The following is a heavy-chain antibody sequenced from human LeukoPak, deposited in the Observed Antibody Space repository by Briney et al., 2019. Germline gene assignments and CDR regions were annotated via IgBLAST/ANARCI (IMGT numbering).Heavy chain of an antibody. D-gene: IGHD6-13*01. CDR3: ARVRGSSRSGRGLFDP. J-gene: IGHJ5*02. CDR2: IYHTGST. CDR1: GYSISSGYY. Sequence: SETLSLTCTVSGYSISSGYYGGWIRQPPGKGLEWIGSIYHTGSTYYNPSLKSRVTISVDTSKNQFSLKLSSVTAADTAVYYCARVRGSSRSGRGLFDPWGQGTLVTVSS. V-gene: IGHV4-38-2*02.